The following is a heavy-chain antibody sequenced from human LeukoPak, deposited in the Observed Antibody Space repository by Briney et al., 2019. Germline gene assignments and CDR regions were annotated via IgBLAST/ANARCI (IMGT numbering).Heavy chain of an antibody. D-gene: IGHD6-19*01. V-gene: IGHV4-59*01. Sequence: SETLSLTCTISGGSPSSYYWSWVRQPPGKGLEWIGYIYYSGTSNYNPSLKNRVTISVDTSKNQFSLRLQSVSAADTAVYYCAGGTSSGWYGFDSWGQGTLVTVSS. J-gene: IGHJ4*02. CDR3: AGGTSSGWYGFDS. CDR1: GGSPSSYY. CDR2: IYYSGTS.